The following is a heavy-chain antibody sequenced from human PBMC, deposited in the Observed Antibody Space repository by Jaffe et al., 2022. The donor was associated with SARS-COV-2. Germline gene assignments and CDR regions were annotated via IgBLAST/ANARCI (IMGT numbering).Heavy chain of an antibody. Sequence: QVQLVESGGGVVQPGRSLRLSCAASGFTFSSYGMHWVRQAPGKGLEWVAVLSYDGSKKYYADSVKGRFTISRDNSKNTLNLQMNSLRAEDTAVYYCAKELRRGHSGYEKGSFDYWGQGTLVTVSS. D-gene: IGHD5-12*01. CDR1: GFTFSSYG. CDR3: AKELRRGHSGYEKGSFDY. CDR2: LSYDGSKK. V-gene: IGHV3-30*18. J-gene: IGHJ4*02.